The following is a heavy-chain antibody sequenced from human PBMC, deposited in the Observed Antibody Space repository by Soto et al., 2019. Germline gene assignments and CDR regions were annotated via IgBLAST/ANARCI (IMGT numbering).Heavy chain of an antibody. D-gene: IGHD2-15*01. CDR2: IIPIFGTA. CDR3: AREGPGVVPADWFDP. CDR1: GGTFSSYA. J-gene: IGHJ5*02. Sequence: GASVKVSCKASGGTFSSYAISWVRQAPGQGLEWMGGIIPIFGTANYAQKFQGRVTITADESTSTAYMELSSLRSEDTAVYYCAREGPGVVPADWFDPWGQGTLVTVSS. V-gene: IGHV1-69*13.